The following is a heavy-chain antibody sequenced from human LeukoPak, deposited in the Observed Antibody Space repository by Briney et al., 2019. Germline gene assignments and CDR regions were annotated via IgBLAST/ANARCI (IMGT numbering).Heavy chain of an antibody. D-gene: IGHD2-15*01. J-gene: IGHJ4*02. V-gene: IGHV4-38-2*01. Sequence: SETLSLTCAVSGSSISSGYYWGWIRQPPGKGLEWIGSIYHSGSTYYNPSLKSRVTISVDTSKNQFSLKLTSVTAEDTAIYHCASATASRDSLYYFDYWGQGTLVTVSS. CDR2: IYHSGST. CDR3: ASATASRDSLYYFDY. CDR1: GSSISSGYY.